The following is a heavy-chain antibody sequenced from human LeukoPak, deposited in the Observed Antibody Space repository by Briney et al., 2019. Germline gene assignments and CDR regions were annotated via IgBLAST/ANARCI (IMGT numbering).Heavy chain of an antibody. V-gene: IGHV5-51*01. CDR3: ARQYSGTYYRSFDY. J-gene: IGHJ4*02. D-gene: IGHD3-10*01. CDR2: IYPGDSDT. CDR1: GYSFTNYW. Sequence: GESRKISCKGSGYSFTNYWIGWVRQLPGKGLEWMGVIYPGDSDTRYSPSFQGQVTISADKSISTAYLQWSSLKASDTATYYCARQYSGTYYRSFDYWGQGTLVTVSS.